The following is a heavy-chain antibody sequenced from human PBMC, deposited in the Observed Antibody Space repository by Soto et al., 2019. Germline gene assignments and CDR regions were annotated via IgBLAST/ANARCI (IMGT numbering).Heavy chain of an antibody. Sequence: QVQLVQSGAEVKKPGSSVKVSCKASGGTFSSYTISWVRQAAGQELEGMGWIIPIIGIANYTQKSHGRVTITPNRSTITAYRKFSSLRSDGTAVYYCALAYGDFHWYFELLGRGTLVTVSS. J-gene: IGHJ2*01. CDR2: IIPIIGIA. V-gene: IGHV1-69*02. CDR1: GGTFSSYT. CDR3: ALAYGDFHWYFEL. D-gene: IGHD4-17*01.